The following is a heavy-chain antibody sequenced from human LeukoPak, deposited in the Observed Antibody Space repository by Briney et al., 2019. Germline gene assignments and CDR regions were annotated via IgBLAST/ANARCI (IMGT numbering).Heavy chain of an antibody. D-gene: IGHD2-15*01. CDR3: ARSGGAAADYSYYYMDV. Sequence: ASVKVSCKASGYTFTSYGTTWVRQAPGQGLEWMGWISAYNGNTNYAQKLQGRVTMTTDTSTSTAYMELRSLRSDDTAVYYCARSGGAAADYSYYYMDVWGKGTTVTVSS. J-gene: IGHJ6*03. CDR2: ISAYNGNT. V-gene: IGHV1-18*01. CDR1: GYTFTSYG.